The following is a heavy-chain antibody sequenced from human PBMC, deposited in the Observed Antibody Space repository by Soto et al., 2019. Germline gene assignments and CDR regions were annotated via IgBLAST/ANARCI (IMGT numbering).Heavy chain of an antibody. V-gene: IGHV4-59*08. J-gene: IGHJ4*02. CDR1: GGSISNYY. D-gene: IGHD5-18*01. Sequence: SETPSRTCIVSGGSISNYYWRWIRQPPGKGLEGIGDIYYRGSTNYNPSLTSRVTISVDTPKNQYSLQLSSVTAADTAGYYCASHRYGYGVYCFDFWGQGTLVTVYS. CDR3: ASHRYGYGVYCFDF. CDR2: IYYRGST.